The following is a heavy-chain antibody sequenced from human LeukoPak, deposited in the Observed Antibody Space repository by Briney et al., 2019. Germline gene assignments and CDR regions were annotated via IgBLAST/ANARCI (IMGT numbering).Heavy chain of an antibody. CDR1: GFTFDDNG. CDR3: AAGDRNGWYFDY. CDR2: INWNGGST. Sequence: GRSLRLSCAASGFTFDDNGMRSVSHDPGNGLEWHSGINWNGGSTGYADAVKGRCRISRDNAKNSLYLQMNSLRAEDTALYYCAAGDRNGWYFDYWGQGALVTV. J-gene: IGHJ4*02. V-gene: IGHV3-20*04. D-gene: IGHD6-19*01.